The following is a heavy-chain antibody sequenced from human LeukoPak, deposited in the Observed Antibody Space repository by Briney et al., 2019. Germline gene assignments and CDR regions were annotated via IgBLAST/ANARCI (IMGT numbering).Heavy chain of an antibody. V-gene: IGHV1-69-2*01. Sequence: GASVKVSCKVSGYTFTDYYMHWVQQAPGEGLEWMGLVDPEDGETIYAEKFQGRVTITADTSTDTAYMELSSLRSEDTAVYYCATDAGIVGAPSVRDVWGKGTTVTVSS. CDR3: ATDAGIVGAPSVRDV. CDR1: GYTFTDYY. CDR2: VDPEDGET. D-gene: IGHD1-26*01. J-gene: IGHJ6*04.